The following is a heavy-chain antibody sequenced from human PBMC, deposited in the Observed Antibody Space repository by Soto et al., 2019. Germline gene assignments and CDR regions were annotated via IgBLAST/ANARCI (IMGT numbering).Heavy chain of an antibody. V-gene: IGHV4-39*01. Sequence: SETLSLTCTVSGGSISTSRYYWVWIRQPPGKGLEWIGSIFYSGTTYYNPSLKSRVTISVDTSKNQFSLELTSVTAADTSVFYCARQVGSGNWYFDLWGRGTLVTVSS. D-gene: IGHD3-10*01. J-gene: IGHJ2*01. CDR2: IFYSGTT. CDR3: ARQVGSGNWYFDL. CDR1: GGSISTSRYY.